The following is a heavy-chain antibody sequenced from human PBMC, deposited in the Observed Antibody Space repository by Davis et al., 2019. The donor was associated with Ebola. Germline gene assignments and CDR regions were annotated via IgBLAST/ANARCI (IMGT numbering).Heavy chain of an antibody. Sequence: GGSLRLSCAASGFTFSSYAMSWVRQAPGKGLEWVSAISGSGGSTYYADSVKGRFTISRDNSKNTLYLQMNSLRAEDTAVYYCAKGGYCSGGSCYSDYYYYGMDVWGQGTLVTVSS. J-gene: IGHJ6*02. D-gene: IGHD2-15*01. V-gene: IGHV3-23*01. CDR1: GFTFSSYA. CDR3: AKGGYCSGGSCYSDYYYYGMDV. CDR2: ISGSGGST.